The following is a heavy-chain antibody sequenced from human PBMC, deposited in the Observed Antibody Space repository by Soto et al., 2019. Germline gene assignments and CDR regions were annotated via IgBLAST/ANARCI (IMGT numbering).Heavy chain of an antibody. V-gene: IGHV4-59*01. CDR2: IYYSGST. D-gene: IGHD1-20*01. J-gene: IGHJ6*02. CDR1: GGSISSYY. CDR3: ARYKSNYYYGMDV. Sequence: PSETLSLTCTVSGGSISSYYWSWIRQPPGKGLEWIGYIYYSGSTYYNPSLKSRLTISVDTSKNQFSLKLSSVTAADTAVYYCARYKSNYYYGMDVWGQGTTVTVSS.